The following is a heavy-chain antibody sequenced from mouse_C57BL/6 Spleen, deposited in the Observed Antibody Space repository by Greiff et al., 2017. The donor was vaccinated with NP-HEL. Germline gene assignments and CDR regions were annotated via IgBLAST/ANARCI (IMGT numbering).Heavy chain of an antibody. CDR1: GYTFTDYN. J-gene: IGHJ2*01. Sequence: EVQLQQSGPELVKPGASVKIPCKASGYTFTDYNMDWVKQSHGQSLEWIGDINPNNGGTIYNQKFKGKATLTVDKSSSTAYMELRSLTSEDTAVYYCARRGLRPSLFDYWGQGTTLPVSS. CDR3: ARRGLRPSLFDY. V-gene: IGHV1-18*01. D-gene: IGHD3-2*02. CDR2: INPNNGGT.